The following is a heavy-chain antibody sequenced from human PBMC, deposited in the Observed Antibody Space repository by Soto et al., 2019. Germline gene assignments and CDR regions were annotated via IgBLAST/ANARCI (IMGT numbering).Heavy chain of an antibody. CDR2: IYYSGST. J-gene: IGHJ5*02. V-gene: IGHV4-59*08. Sequence: SATLSLTCTVSGDSISSYYWSWILQPPGKGLEWIGYIYYSGSTNYNPSLKSRVTISVDTSKNQFSLKLSSVTAADTAVYYCARHVRHYYDSSGYVNWFDPWGQGTLVTVS. CDR1: GDSISSYY. D-gene: IGHD3-22*01. CDR3: ARHVRHYYDSSGYVNWFDP.